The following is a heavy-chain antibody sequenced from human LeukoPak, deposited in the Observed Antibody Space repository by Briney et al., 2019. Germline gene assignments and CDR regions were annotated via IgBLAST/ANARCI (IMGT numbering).Heavy chain of an antibody. CDR2: IYYSGST. CDR1: GGSMTSYY. V-gene: IGHV4-59*01. Sequence: PSETPSLPFSVSGGSMTSYYWGWVREAPGKGLEWIGYIYYSGSTAYNPSLKNRVTISVDTSKNQFSLNLTSVTAADTAFYYCARGPTRYYFDYWGQGTVVTVSS. J-gene: IGHJ4*02. CDR3: ARGPTRYYFDY. D-gene: IGHD3-3*01.